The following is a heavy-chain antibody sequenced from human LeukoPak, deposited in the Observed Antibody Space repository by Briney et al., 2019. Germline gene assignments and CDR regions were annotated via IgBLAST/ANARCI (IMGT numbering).Heavy chain of an antibody. Sequence: GGSLRLSCAASGFTFSSFEMNWVRQAPAKGLEWVSFICSTGRTIFYADSVKGRLTISRDNAKNSLYLQMNSLRAEDTAVYYCARGSISGSSFDLWGRGTLLSVSS. CDR2: ICSTGRTI. J-gene: IGHJ2*01. CDR1: GFTFSSFE. CDR3: ARGSISGSSFDL. D-gene: IGHD3-9*01. V-gene: IGHV3-48*03.